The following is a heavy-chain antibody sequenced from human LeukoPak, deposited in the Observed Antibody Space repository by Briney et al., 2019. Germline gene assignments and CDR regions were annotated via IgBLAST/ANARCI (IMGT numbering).Heavy chain of an antibody. CDR2: ISWNSGSI. CDR1: GFTFDDYA. Sequence: PGGSLRLSCAASGFTFDDYAMHWVRQAPGKGLEWVSGISWNSGSIGYADSVKGRFTISRDNAKNSLYLQMNSLRAEDMALYYCARQYSSTPYYMDVWGKGTTVTVSS. CDR3: ARQYSSTPYYMDV. J-gene: IGHJ6*03. D-gene: IGHD6-19*01. V-gene: IGHV3-9*03.